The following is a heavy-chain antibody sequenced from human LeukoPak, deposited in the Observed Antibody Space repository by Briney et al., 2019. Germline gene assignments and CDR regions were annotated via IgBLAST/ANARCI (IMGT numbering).Heavy chain of an antibody. CDR3: ARNLGYSTLDY. V-gene: IGHV4-38-2*01. CDR2: INHSGST. D-gene: IGHD6-13*01. J-gene: IGHJ4*02. CDR1: GYSIISDYY. Sequence: PSETLSLTCAVSGYSIISDYYRGWFRLPPGKGPEWVGSINHSGSTYYNLSLKSRVTISVDTSKNQFSLSVSSVTAADTAVYYCARNLGYSTLDYWGQGLLVTVSS.